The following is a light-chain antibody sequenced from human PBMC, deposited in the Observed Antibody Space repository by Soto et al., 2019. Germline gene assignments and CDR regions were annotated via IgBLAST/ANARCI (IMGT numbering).Light chain of an antibody. CDR3: QQSYSTFYT. J-gene: IGKJ2*01. Sequence: DIQMTQSPSSLSASVGDRVTITCRASQSISSYLNWYQQKPGKAPKLLIYAASSLQSGFPSRFSGSGSGTDFTLTISSLQPEDFATYYCQQSYSTFYTFGQGTKLEIK. CDR1: QSISSY. V-gene: IGKV1-39*01. CDR2: AAS.